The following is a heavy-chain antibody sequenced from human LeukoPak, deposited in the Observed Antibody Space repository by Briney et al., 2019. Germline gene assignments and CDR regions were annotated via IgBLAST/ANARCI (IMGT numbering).Heavy chain of an antibody. V-gene: IGHV3-30*04. CDR3: ATEVRDPEGPGGIYYYYGMAV. D-gene: IGHD3-10*01. CDR2: ISYDGSNK. J-gene: IGHJ6*02. CDR1: GFTFSSYA. Sequence: GGSLRLSCAASGFTFSSYAMRWVRQAPGKGLEWVAVISYDGSNKYYADSVKGRFTISRDNSKNTLYLQMNSLRTEATSVYYCATEVRDPEGPGGIYYYYGMAVWGQGTTVTASS.